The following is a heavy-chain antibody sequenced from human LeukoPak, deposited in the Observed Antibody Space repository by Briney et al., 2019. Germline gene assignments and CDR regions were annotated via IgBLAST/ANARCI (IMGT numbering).Heavy chain of an antibody. J-gene: IGHJ6*02. D-gene: IGHD3-10*01. CDR3: ARQGLPGYYYGMDV. V-gene: IGHV4-59*08. CDR2: IYYSGST. CDR1: GGSISSYY. Sequence: SETLSLTCTVSGGSISSYYWSWIRQPPGKGLEWIGYIYYSGSTNYNPSLKSRVTISVDTSKNQFSLKLSSVTAADTAMYYCARQGLPGYYYGMDVWGQGTTVTVSS.